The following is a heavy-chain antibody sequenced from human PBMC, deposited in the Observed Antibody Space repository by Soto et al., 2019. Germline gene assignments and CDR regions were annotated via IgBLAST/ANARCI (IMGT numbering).Heavy chain of an antibody. CDR1: GGTFSSYA. Sequence: SVKVSCKASGGTFSSYAISWVRQAPGQGLEWMGGIIPIFGTANYAQKFQGRVTITADESTRTAYMELSSLRSEDTAVYYCARDRSPGPIFGLVIRYYGMDVWGQGTTVTVSS. V-gene: IGHV1-69*13. CDR2: IIPIFGTA. CDR3: ARDRSPGPIFGLVIRYYGMDV. D-gene: IGHD3-3*01. J-gene: IGHJ6*02.